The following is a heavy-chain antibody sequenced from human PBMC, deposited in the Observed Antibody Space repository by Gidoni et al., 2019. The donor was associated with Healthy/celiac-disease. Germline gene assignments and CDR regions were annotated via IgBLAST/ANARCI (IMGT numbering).Heavy chain of an antibody. Sequence: QVQLVQSGAEVKKPGASVKVSCKASGYTFTSYYMHWVRQAPGQGLEWRGIINPSGGSTSYAQKFQGRVTMTRDTSTSTVYMELSSLRSEDTAVYYCARDTSNTMVRGPFDYWGQGTLVTVSS. CDR3: ARDTSNTMVRGPFDY. CDR1: GYTFTSYY. V-gene: IGHV1-46*01. D-gene: IGHD3-10*01. CDR2: INPSGGST. J-gene: IGHJ4*02.